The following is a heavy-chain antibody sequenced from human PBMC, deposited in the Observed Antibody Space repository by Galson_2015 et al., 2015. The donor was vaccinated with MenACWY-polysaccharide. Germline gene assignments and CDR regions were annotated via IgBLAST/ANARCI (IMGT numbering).Heavy chain of an antibody. D-gene: IGHD4-23*01. J-gene: IGHJ4*02. CDR3: AKGYYSGNYHFFDN. CDR1: GFTFSSYA. V-gene: IGHV3-23*01. Sequence: SLRLSCAASGFTFSSYAMSWVRQAPGKGLEWVSGISGSVGGTYYADSVKGRLTISRDISKSTLYLQLNSLRAEDTALYYCAKGYYSGNYHFFDNWGQGTLVTVSS. CDR2: ISGSVGGT.